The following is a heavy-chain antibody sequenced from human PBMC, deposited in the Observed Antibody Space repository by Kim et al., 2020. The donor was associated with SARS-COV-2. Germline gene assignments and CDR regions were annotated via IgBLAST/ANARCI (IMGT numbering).Heavy chain of an antibody. Sequence: AQKFQGRLTMPADDSTSTAYMALSSLRSEDTAVYYCATSDYGVSLGVDYWGQGTLVTVSS. J-gene: IGHJ4*02. CDR3: ATSDYGVSLGVDY. D-gene: IGHD4-17*01. V-gene: IGHV1-69*01.